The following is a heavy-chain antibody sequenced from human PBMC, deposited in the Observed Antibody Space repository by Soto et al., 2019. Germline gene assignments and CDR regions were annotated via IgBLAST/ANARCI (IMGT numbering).Heavy chain of an antibody. CDR1: GYTFTSYD. V-gene: IGHV1-8*01. CDR3: ARQKVYFHFWSGYHLNLFDP. J-gene: IGHJ5*02. CDR2: MNPNSGNT. D-gene: IGHD3-3*01. Sequence: ASVKVSCKASGYTFTSYDMNWVRQATGQGLEWMGWMNPNSGNTGYAQKFQGRVTMTRNASISTAYMELSSLRSEDTAVYYCARQKVYFHFWSGYHLNLFDPWGQGTLDIGSA.